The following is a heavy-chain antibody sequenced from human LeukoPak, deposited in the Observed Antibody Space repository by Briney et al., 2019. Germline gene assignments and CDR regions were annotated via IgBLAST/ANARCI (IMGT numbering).Heavy chain of an antibody. Sequence: PGGSLRLSCAASGFTFSDYYMSWIRQPPGKGLEWVSYISSSGTTIYYADSVRGRFTVSRDNAKNSLYLQMDSLSAEDTAVYYCASFREVNRWGKGPLLTVSS. V-gene: IGHV3-11*01. CDR1: GFTFSDYY. CDR3: ASFREVNR. D-gene: IGHD3-10*01. CDR2: ISSSGTTI. J-gene: IGHJ4*02.